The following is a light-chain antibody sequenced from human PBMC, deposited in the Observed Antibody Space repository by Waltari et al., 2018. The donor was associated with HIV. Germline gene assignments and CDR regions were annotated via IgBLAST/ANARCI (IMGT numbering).Light chain of an antibody. CDR2: KAS. Sequence: DIQMTQSPPTLYSSVGDKVTITCRASQSIDTWLALYQQKAGRAPKLLIYKASSLESGVPSRFSGSGSGTEFTLTISSLQPDDFATYYCQQYKTSSPWTFGQGTKVDI. J-gene: IGKJ1*01. CDR3: QQYKTSSPWT. V-gene: IGKV1-5*03. CDR1: QSIDTW.